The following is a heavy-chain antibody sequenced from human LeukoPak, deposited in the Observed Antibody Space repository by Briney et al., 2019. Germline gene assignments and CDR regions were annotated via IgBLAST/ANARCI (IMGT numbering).Heavy chain of an antibody. CDR1: GYTFTSYG. J-gene: IGHJ1*01. Sequence: GASVKVSCKASGYTFTSYGISWVRQAPGQGLEWMGWISAYNGNTNYAQKFQGRVTMTEDTSTDTAYMELSSLRSEDTAVYYCATKFDRSYYDSNEYFQHWGQGTLVTVSS. V-gene: IGHV1-18*01. D-gene: IGHD3-22*01. CDR3: ATKFDRSYYDSNEYFQH. CDR2: ISAYNGNT.